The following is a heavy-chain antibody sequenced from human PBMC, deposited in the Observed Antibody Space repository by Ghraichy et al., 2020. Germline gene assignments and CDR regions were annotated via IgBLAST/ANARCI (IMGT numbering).Heavy chain of an antibody. Sequence: SETLSLTCAVYGGSFSGYYWSWIRQPPGKGLEWIGEINHSGSTNYNPSLKSRVTISVDTSKNQFSLKLSSVTAADTAVYYCARRRRRDGYNVRTYYYGMDVWGQGTTVTVSS. CDR3: ARRRRRDGYNVRTYYYGMDV. CDR2: INHSGST. V-gene: IGHV4-34*01. CDR1: GGSFSGYY. D-gene: IGHD5-24*01. J-gene: IGHJ6*02.